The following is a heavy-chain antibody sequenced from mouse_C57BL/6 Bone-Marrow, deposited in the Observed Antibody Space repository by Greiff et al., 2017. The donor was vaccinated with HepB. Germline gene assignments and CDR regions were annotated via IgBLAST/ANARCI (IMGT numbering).Heavy chain of an antibody. CDR1: GYSFTDYN. J-gene: IGHJ1*03. CDR2: INPNYGTT. Sequence: VQLKESGPELVKPGASVKISCKASGYSFTDYNMNWVKQSNGKSLEWIGVINPNYGTTSYNQKFKGKATLTVDQSSSTAYMQLNSLTSEDSAVYYCARGDYGSSYSYWYFDVWGTGTTVTVSS. CDR3: ARGDYGSSYSYWYFDV. V-gene: IGHV1-39*01. D-gene: IGHD1-1*01.